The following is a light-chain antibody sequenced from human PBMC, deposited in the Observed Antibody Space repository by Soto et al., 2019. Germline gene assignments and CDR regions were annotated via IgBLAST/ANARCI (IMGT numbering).Light chain of an antibody. J-gene: IGKJ1*01. Sequence: IVLTQSPGTLSLSPGDRATLSCRASQTVSSNFLAWYQQRPGQAPRLLIYGASSRAAGIPDRFSGSGSGTDFTLTISRLEPEDLAVYYCQQCGSSPETFGQGTKVDIK. CDR2: GAS. CDR1: QTVSSNF. CDR3: QQCGSSPET. V-gene: IGKV3-20*01.